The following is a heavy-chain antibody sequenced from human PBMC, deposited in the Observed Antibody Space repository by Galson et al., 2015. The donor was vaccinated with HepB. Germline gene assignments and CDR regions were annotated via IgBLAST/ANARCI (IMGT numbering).Heavy chain of an antibody. CDR3: AKDQRFSYYYGLDV. Sequence: SLRLSCAASGFTFSRNAMSWVRQAPGKGLEWVSGISGSGGTTYYADSVKGRFTISGDNSKNTLFLQMSSLRAEDTAVYYCAKDQRFSYYYGLDVWGQGTTVTVSS. CDR1: GFTFSRNA. CDR2: ISGSGGTT. D-gene: IGHD3-3*01. J-gene: IGHJ6*02. V-gene: IGHV3-23*01.